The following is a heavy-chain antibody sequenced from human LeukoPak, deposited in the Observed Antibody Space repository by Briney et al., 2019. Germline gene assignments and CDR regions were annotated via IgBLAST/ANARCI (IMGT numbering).Heavy chain of an antibody. CDR3: ARGQGYSNSHHDY. J-gene: IGHJ4*02. Sequence: ASVKVSCNASGYTFTSYDINGVRQATGQGLEWMGWMNPDSGNTGYAQKFQGRVTMTRDTSISTAYMELSSLRSEDTAVYYCARGQGYSNSHHDYWGQGTLVTVSS. CDR1: GYTFTSYD. D-gene: IGHD6-6*01. CDR2: MNPDSGNT. V-gene: IGHV1-8*01.